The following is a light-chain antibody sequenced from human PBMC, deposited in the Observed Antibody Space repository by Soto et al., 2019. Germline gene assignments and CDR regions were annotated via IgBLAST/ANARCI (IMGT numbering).Light chain of an antibody. Sequence: QSALTQPRSVSGSPGQSVTISCSGTSSGVGGYNYVSWYRQLPGKAPKVIIYDVTQRPSGVPARFSGSKAGNTASLTTSGLQAKDEADYYCCSYRRSSLFFGGGTKLTLL. J-gene: IGLJ2*01. V-gene: IGLV2-11*01. CDR3: CSYRRSSLF. CDR1: SSGVGGYNY. CDR2: DVT.